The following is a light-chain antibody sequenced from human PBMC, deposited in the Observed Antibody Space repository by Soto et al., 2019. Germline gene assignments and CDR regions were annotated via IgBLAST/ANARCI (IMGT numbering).Light chain of an antibody. J-gene: IGLJ3*02. CDR1: SSNIGACYD. CDR2: GNS. V-gene: IGLV1-40*01. Sequence: QSVLTQPPSVSGAPGQRVTISCTGSSSNIGACYDVHWYQQLPGTAPKLLIYGNSNRPSGVPDRFSGSKSGTSASLAITGLQAEDEADYYCQSYDSSLEVFGGGTKVTVL. CDR3: QSYDSSLEV.